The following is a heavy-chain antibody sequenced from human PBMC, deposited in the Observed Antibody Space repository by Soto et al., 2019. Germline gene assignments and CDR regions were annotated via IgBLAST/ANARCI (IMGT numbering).Heavy chain of an antibody. V-gene: IGHV4-4*02. CDR1: GSPSNNKNW. Sequence: SVTRPLTCFVGGSPSNNKNWRSWVRQPPGKGLERIGEIYHSGSTNYNPSLKSRVTISVDKSKNQFSLKLSSVTAADTAVYYCGLDASDYVRGSYGDYVGQGPLINVS. CDR3: GLDASDYVRGSYGDY. CDR2: IYHSGST. J-gene: IGHJ4*02. D-gene: IGHD3-16*01.